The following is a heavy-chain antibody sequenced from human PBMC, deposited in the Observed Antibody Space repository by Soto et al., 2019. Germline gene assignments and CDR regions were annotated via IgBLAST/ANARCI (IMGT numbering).Heavy chain of an antibody. D-gene: IGHD6-19*01. CDR2: IYNNETF. CDR3: ARVPLRYSSSHNFDS. CDR1: GASVSSGSFY. J-gene: IGHJ4*02. Sequence: SETLSLTCSVSGASVSSGSFYWSWIRQPPGKGLEWIGFIYNNETFNYNPSLKSRVTLSVDTSKHQFSLKLSSVTAADTAVYYCARVPLRYSSSHNFDSWGQGALVTVSS. V-gene: IGHV4-61*01.